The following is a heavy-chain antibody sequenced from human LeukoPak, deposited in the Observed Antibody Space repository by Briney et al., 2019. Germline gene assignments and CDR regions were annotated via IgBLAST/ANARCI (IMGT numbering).Heavy chain of an antibody. CDR3: ARDLLTGNDY. Sequence: GGSLRLSCAASGFTFSSYEMNWVRQAPGKGLEWVSHISSSGSTIYYADSVKGRFTVSRDNFEDSLYLQMSSLRAEDTAVYYCARDLLTGNDYWGQGTLVTVSS. J-gene: IGHJ4*02. V-gene: IGHV3-48*03. CDR1: GFTFSSYE. CDR2: ISSSGSTI. D-gene: IGHD7-27*01.